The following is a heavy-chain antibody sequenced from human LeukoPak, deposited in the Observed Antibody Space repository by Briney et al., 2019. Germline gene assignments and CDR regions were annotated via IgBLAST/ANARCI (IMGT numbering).Heavy chain of an antibody. CDR2: ISYDGSNK. Sequence: GGSLRLSCAASGFTFSSYGMHWVRQAPGKGLEWVAVISYDGSNKYYADSVRGRFTISRDNSKNTLYLQMNSLRAEDTAVYYCAKDLASYYGSGSYGGLFDYWGQRTLVTVSS. V-gene: IGHV3-30*18. CDR3: AKDLASYYGSGSYGGLFDY. CDR1: GFTFSSYG. D-gene: IGHD3-10*01. J-gene: IGHJ4*02.